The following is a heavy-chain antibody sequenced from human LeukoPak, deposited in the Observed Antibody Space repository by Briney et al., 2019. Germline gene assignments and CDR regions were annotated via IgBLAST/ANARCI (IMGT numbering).Heavy chain of an antibody. J-gene: IGHJ4*02. CDR1: GFTFSSYA. D-gene: IGHD3-22*01. CDR2: VSGSGGST. V-gene: IGHV3-23*01. Sequence: GGSLRLSCAASGFTFSSYAMSWVRQAPGKGLEWVSAVSGSGGSTYYADSVKGRFTISRDNAKNTLYLQMNSLRAEDTAVYYCARDYDSSGYIVGYWGQGTLVTVSS. CDR3: ARDYDSSGYIVGY.